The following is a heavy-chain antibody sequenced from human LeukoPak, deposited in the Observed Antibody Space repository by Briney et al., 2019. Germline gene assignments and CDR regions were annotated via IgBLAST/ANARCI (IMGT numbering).Heavy chain of an antibody. D-gene: IGHD6-25*01. CDR1: GFTFSSYS. Sequence: GGSLRLSCAASGFTFSSYSMNWVRQAPGKGLEWVSSISSSSGYIYYADSVKGRFTISRDNAKNSLYLQMNSLRAEDTAVYYCARERLYGMDVWGQGTTVTVSS. J-gene: IGHJ6*02. V-gene: IGHV3-21*01. CDR3: ARERLYGMDV. CDR2: ISSSSGYI.